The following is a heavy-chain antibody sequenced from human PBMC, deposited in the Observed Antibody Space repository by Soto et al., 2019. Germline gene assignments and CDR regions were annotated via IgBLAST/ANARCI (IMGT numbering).Heavy chain of an antibody. V-gene: IGHV4-31*03. CDR3: ARFYMVRGVMGAFDI. J-gene: IGHJ3*02. CDR1: GGSISSGGYY. Sequence: KPSETLSLTCTVSGGSISSGGYYWSWIRQHPGKGLEWIGYIYYSGSTYYNPSLKSRVTISVDTSKNQFSLKLSSVTAADTAVYYCARFYMVRGVMGAFDIWSQGTMVTVSS. CDR2: IYYSGST. D-gene: IGHD3-10*01.